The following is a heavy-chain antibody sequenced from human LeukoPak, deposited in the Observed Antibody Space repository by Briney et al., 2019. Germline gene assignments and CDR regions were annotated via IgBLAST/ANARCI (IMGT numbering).Heavy chain of an antibody. V-gene: IGHV3-21*06. CDR1: GITFSSYS. D-gene: IGHD3-16*01. CDR2: ISFGSTYI. J-gene: IGHJ4*02. Sequence: GGSLRLSCVASGITFSSYSMNWVRQAPGKGLEWVSSISFGSTYIYYVDSVKGRFTISRDNARNSVNLQLNSLRVEDTALYYCARGRGWVDHWGQGTLVTVSS. CDR3: ARGRGWVDH.